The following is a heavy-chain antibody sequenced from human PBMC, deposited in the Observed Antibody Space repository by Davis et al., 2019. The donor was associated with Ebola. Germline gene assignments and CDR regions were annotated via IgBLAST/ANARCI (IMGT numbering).Heavy chain of an antibody. D-gene: IGHD3-22*01. CDR3: ARDGYYYDSSGYYGRVYFDY. Sequence: SETLSLTCTVSGGSITGSSYYWGWIRQPPGKGLEWIGTISYNGNIYCNPSLKSRVTISVDTSKRQFSVKLTSVTAADTAVYFCARDGYYYDSSGYYGRVYFDYWGQGTLVTVSS. J-gene: IGHJ4*02. CDR2: ISYNGNI. V-gene: IGHV4-39*02. CDR1: GGSITGSSYY.